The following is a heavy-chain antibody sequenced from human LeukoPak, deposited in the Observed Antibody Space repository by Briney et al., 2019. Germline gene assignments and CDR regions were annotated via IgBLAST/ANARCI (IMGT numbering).Heavy chain of an antibody. CDR1: GGTLGSYT. CDR3: ATGQAAHQNFDS. D-gene: IGHD6-25*01. CDR2: IIPILGIA. V-gene: IGHV1-69*02. Sequence: SVKVSCKASGGTLGSYTISWVRQAPGQGLEWMGRIIPILGIANYAQKFQGRVTITADKSTSTAYMELSSLRSEDTAVYYCATGQAAHQNFDSWGQGTLVTVSS. J-gene: IGHJ4*02.